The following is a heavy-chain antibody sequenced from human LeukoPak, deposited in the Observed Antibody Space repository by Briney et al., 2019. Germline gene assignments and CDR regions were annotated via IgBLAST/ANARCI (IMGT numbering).Heavy chain of an antibody. J-gene: IGHJ4*02. CDR1: GGSISSGGYS. CDR3: ARGALQYFDY. CDR2: IYHSGST. Sequence: SETLSLTCAVSGGSISSGGYSWSWIRQPPGKGPEWIGYIYHSGSTYYNPSLKSRVTISVDRSKNQFSLKLSSVTAADTAVYYCARGALQYFDYWGQGTLVTVSS. D-gene: IGHD1-26*01. V-gene: IGHV4-30-2*01.